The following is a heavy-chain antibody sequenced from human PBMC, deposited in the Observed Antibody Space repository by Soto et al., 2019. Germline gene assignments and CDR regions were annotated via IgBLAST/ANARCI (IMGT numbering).Heavy chain of an antibody. J-gene: IGHJ4*02. D-gene: IGHD2-15*01. CDR2: IYYSGST. CDR3: ARDAGGPFDN. Sequence: QVQVRESGPGLVKPSETLSLTCTVSGGSISLHYWSWIRQPPGKRLEWIGYIYYSGSTTYNPSLKSRVTISADTSKNQFSLKLTSVTAADTAVYYCARDAGGPFDNWGQGTLVTVSS. CDR1: GGSISLHY. V-gene: IGHV4-59*11.